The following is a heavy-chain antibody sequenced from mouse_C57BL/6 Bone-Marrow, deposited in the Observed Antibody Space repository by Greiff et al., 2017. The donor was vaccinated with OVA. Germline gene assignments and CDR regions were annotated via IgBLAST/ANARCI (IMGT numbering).Heavy chain of an antibody. V-gene: IGHV1-69*01. CDR1: GYTFTSYW. CDR2: IDPSDSYT. CDR3: ARRLYYFDY. J-gene: IGHJ2*01. Sequence: QVQLQQPGAELVMPGASVKLSCKASGYTFTSYWMHWVKQRPGQGLEWIGEIDPSDSYTNYNQKFKGKSTLTVDKSSSTAYMQLSSLTSEDSAVYYCARRLYYFDYWGQGTTLTVSS.